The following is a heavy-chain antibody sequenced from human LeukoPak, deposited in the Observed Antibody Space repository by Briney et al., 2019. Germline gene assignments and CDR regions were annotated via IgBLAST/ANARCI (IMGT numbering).Heavy chain of an antibody. V-gene: IGHV1-69*04. J-gene: IGHJ4*02. Sequence: SVKVSCKASGGTFSSYAISWVRQAPGQGLEWMGRIIPILGIANYAQKFQGRVTITADKSTSTAYMGLSSLRSEDTAVYYCARAATVTNYWGQGTLVTVSS. CDR2: IIPILGIA. D-gene: IGHD4-17*01. CDR3: ARAATVTNY. CDR1: GGTFSSYA.